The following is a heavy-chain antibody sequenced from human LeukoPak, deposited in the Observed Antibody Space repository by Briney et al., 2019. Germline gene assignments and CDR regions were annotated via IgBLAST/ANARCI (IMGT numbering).Heavy chain of an antibody. D-gene: IGHD1-26*01. CDR2: IKGDGSST. V-gene: IGHV3-74*01. CDR3: VRDGVGAPPFDY. Sequence: RGSLRLSCAASGFTFSSNWMHWVRQAPGKGLVWVSRIKGDGSSTSYADSVKGRFTISRDNAKNTLFLQMNSLRAEDTAVYYCVRDGVGAPPFDYWGQGALVTVSS. J-gene: IGHJ4*02. CDR1: GFTFSSNW.